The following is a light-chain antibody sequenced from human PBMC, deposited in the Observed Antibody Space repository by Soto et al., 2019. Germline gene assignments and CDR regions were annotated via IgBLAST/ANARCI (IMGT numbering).Light chain of an antibody. CDR1: SSDIGGYNY. CDR2: DVA. CDR3: SSYTSSSTLVV. Sequence: QSALTQPASVSGSPGQSITISCTGTSSDIGGYNYVSWYQQHPGKAPKLMIYDVANRPSGVSNRFSGSKSDNTASLTISGLQAEDEADYSCSSYTSSSTLVVFGGGTKVTVL. V-gene: IGLV2-14*03. J-gene: IGLJ2*01.